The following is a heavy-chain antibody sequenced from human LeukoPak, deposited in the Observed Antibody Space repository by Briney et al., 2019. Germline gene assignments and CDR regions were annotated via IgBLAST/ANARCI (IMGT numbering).Heavy chain of an antibody. CDR3: ARHKPYGSGSFDTFDI. CDR1: GYTFTSYG. Sequence: ASVKVSCKASGYTFTSYGISWVRQAPGQGLEWMAWISTSNGNTNFAQKFQGRVTMTTDTSTSTAYMELRSLRSDDTAVYYCARHKPYGSGSFDTFDIWGQGTMVTVSS. V-gene: IGHV1-18*01. CDR2: ISTSNGNT. D-gene: IGHD3-10*01. J-gene: IGHJ3*02.